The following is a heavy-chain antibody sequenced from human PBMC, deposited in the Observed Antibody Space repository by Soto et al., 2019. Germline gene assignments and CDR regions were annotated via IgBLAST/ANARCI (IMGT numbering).Heavy chain of an antibody. V-gene: IGHV5-10-1*01. Sequence: GESLKISCNGSGYTFTGYWINWVRQMPGKGLEWMGKIDPSDSSTNYSPSYSPSFQGHVTISTDKSITTAYLQWSSLKASDTAIYYCARLGHDYSNSGMDVWGQGTTVTVS. CDR2: IDPSDSST. CDR3: ARLGHDYSNSGMDV. D-gene: IGHD4-4*01. J-gene: IGHJ6*02. CDR1: GYTFTGYW.